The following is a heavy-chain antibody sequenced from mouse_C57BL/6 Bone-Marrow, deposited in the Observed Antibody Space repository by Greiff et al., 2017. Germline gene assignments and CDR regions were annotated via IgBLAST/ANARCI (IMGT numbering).Heavy chain of an antibody. CDR1: GYAFTNYL. Sequence: QVQLQQSGAELVRPGPSVKVSCKASGYAFTNYLIEWVKQRPGQGLEWIGVINPGSGGTNYNEKFKGKATLTADNSSSPAYMQLSSLTSEDYAVYCCASGSYDGYSWFAYWGQGTLVTVSA. J-gene: IGHJ3*01. CDR2: INPGSGGT. D-gene: IGHD2-3*01. CDR3: ASGSYDGYSWFAY. V-gene: IGHV1-54*01.